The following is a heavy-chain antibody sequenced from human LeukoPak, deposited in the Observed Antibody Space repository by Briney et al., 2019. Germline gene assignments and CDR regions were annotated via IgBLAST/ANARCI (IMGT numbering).Heavy chain of an antibody. CDR2: IHNCGSP. V-gene: IGHV4-4*07. CDR3: ARDIVYLIDEDYG. Sequence: SETLSLTCSVSGSSFNTYYWSWIRQPAGKALEWIGRIHNCGSPDLSPSLQSRVTISVDMSKKEFSLKLTSVTAADTAVYYCARDIVYLIDEDYGWGQGILVTVSS. D-gene: IGHD4-17*01. CDR1: GSSFNTYY. J-gene: IGHJ4*02.